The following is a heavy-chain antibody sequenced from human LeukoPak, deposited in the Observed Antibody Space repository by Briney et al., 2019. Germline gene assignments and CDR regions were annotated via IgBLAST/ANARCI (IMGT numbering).Heavy chain of an antibody. V-gene: IGHV3-23*01. CDR2: IGISSDST. D-gene: IGHD3-10*01. CDR1: GFTLSTYG. J-gene: IGHJ4*02. CDR3: AKRALYGSGTYYFDC. Sequence: GGSLRLSCAASGFTLSTYGMTWVRQAPGKGLEGVSGIGISSDSTYYADSVKGRFTISRDNSKNTLYLQMNSLRAEDTAVYYCAKRALYGSGTYYFDCWGQGTLVTVSS.